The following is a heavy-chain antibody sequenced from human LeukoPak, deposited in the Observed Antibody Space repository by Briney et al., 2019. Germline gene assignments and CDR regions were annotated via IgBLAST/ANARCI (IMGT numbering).Heavy chain of an antibody. CDR1: GFIFSSYA. J-gene: IGHJ4*02. V-gene: IGHV3-23*01. CDR3: AKTPLDWNYGIPYYFDY. CDR2: ISGSLGVT. D-gene: IGHD1-7*01. Sequence: GGSLRLSCAASGFIFSSYAMSWVRQAPGKGLEWVSIISGSLGVTNYGDSVKGRFTISRDNSKNTLYLQMNSPRAEDTAVYYCAKTPLDWNYGIPYYFDYWGQGTLVTVSS.